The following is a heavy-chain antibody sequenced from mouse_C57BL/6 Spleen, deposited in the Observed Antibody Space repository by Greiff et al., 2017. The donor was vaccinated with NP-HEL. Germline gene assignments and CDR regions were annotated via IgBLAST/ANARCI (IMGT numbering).Heavy chain of an antibody. Sequence: EVKLMESGGDLVKPGGSLKLSCAASGFTFSSYGMSWVRQTPDKRLEWVATISSGGSYTYYPDSVKGRFTISRDNAKNTLYLQMSSLKSEDTAMYYCARQRAPYDYDFDYWGQGTTLTVSS. V-gene: IGHV5-6*01. CDR2: ISSGGSYT. D-gene: IGHD2-4*01. CDR3: ARQRAPYDYDFDY. J-gene: IGHJ2*01. CDR1: GFTFSSYG.